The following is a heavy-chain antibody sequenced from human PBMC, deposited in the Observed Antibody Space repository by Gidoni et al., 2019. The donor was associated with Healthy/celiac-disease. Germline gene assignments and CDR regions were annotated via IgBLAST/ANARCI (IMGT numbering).Heavy chain of an antibody. J-gene: IGHJ4*02. D-gene: IGHD5-18*01. CDR2: IIPILGIA. CDR1: GGTFSSYT. Sequence: QVQLVQSGAEVKKPGSSVKVSCKASGGTFSSYTISWVRQAPGQGLEWMGRIIPILGIANYAQKFQGRVTITADKSTSTAYMELSSLRSEDTAVYYCARDLDTAMPREPYWGQGTLVTVSS. CDR3: ARDLDTAMPREPY. V-gene: IGHV1-69*08.